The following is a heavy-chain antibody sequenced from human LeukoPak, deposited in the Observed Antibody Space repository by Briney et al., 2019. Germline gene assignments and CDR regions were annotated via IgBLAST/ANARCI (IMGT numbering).Heavy chain of an antibody. Sequence: PSETLSLTCAVYGGSFSGYYWSWIRQPPGKGLEWIGEINHSGSTNYNPSLKSRVTISVDTSKNQFSLKLRSVTAADTAVYYCASWSCSGGSCYLGLWYWGQGTLVTVSS. CDR2: INHSGST. CDR1: GGSFSGYY. V-gene: IGHV4-34*01. CDR3: ASWSCSGGSCYLGLWY. J-gene: IGHJ4*02. D-gene: IGHD2-15*01.